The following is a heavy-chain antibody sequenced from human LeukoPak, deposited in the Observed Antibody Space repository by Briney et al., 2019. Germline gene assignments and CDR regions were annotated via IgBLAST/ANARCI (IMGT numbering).Heavy chain of an antibody. V-gene: IGHV3-30*04. CDR1: GFTFSSYA. J-gene: IGHJ6*02. CDR3: ARDNYPSYGMDV. Sequence: GGSLRLSCAASGFTFSSYAMHWVRQAPGQGLEWVAVISYDGSNKYYADSVKGRFTISRDNSKNTLYLQMNSLRAEDTAVYYCARDNYPSYGMDVWGQGTTVTVSS. CDR2: ISYDGSNK.